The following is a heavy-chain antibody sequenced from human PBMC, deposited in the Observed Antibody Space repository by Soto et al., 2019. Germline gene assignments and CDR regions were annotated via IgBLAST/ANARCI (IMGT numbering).Heavy chain of an antibody. D-gene: IGHD5-12*01. V-gene: IGHV2-70*11. CDR1: GFSLSTSGMS. CDR2: IDWTNDK. Sequence: SGPTLGEPTQTLTLTCTFSGFSLSTSGMSVSWIRQPPGKALEWLARIDWTNDKYYSTSLKTRLTISKDTSKNQVVLTMTNMDPVDTATFYCARVNDYILDYWGLGTLVTVSS. J-gene: IGHJ4*02. CDR3: ARVNDYILDY.